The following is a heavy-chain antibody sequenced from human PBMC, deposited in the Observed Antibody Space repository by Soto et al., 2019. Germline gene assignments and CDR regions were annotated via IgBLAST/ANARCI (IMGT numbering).Heavy chain of an antibody. D-gene: IGHD3-10*01. CDR3: AANSLGGGSQGDV. J-gene: IGHJ6*02. Sequence: QVRLVQSGAEVNKPGSSMKVSCKASGDTFISYSISWVRQAPGQGLEWMGGIVPIFGTTVYAPRLQGRLTITADGPTSTSYMELSGLTFEDTAVYYCAANSLGGGSQGDVWGQGTTVTVSS. V-gene: IGHV1-69*01. CDR2: IVPIFGTT. CDR1: GDTFISYS.